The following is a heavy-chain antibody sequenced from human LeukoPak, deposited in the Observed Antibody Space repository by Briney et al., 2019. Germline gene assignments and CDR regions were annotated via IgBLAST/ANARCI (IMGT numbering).Heavy chain of an antibody. J-gene: IGHJ4*02. CDR1: GGSISSSYYY. CDR2: INHSGST. V-gene: IGHV4-39*07. D-gene: IGHD3-9*01. Sequence: SETLSLTCTVSGGSISSSYYYWGWIRQPPGKGLEWIGEINHSGSTNYNPSLKSRVTISVDTSKNQFSLKLSSVTAADTAVYYCARGRVYYDILTGYYYTLPFDYWGQGTLVTVSS. CDR3: ARGRVYYDILTGYYYTLPFDY.